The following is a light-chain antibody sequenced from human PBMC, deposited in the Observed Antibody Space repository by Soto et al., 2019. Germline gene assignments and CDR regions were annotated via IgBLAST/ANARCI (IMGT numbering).Light chain of an antibody. J-gene: IGKJ2*01. V-gene: IGKV3-15*01. CDR1: QSIRTN. CDR2: GAS. CDR3: QQYDNWPPYT. Sequence: EIALTQSPATLSVSPGERATLSCRASQSIRTNLAWLQKKPGQAPRLLIYGASSRATGIPARFSGSGSGTDFSLTISSLQSEDFAVYYCQQYDNWPPYTLGQGTKLEIK.